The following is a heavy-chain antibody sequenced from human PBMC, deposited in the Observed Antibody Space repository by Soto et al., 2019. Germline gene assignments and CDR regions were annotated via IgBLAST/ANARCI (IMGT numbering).Heavy chain of an antibody. D-gene: IGHD1-1*01. V-gene: IGHV1-2*02. CDR1: RYIFTAYF. CDR3: ASHDPGARFDP. CDR2: INPNNGAT. J-gene: IGHJ5*02. Sequence: QVQLVQSGAEVKKPGASVKVPCKAPRYIFTAYFMHWVRQAPGQGLEWMGWINPNNGATHYGLSFQGRVSMTRDTSISTAYMELSSLRSDDTAVYYCASHDPGARFDPWGQGTLVIVSS.